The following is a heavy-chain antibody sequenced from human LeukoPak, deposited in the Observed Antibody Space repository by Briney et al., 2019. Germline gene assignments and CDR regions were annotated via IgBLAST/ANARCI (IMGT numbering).Heavy chain of an antibody. CDR2: IYYHENT. V-gene: IGHV4-39*01. CDR1: GGSISSSSDY. CDR3: ARRRRGMISIDY. D-gene: IGHD3-16*01. J-gene: IGHJ4*02. Sequence: SETLSLTCTVSGGSISSSSDYWGWIRQAPGKGLEWIGSIYYHENTYYNSSLKSRVTISVDTSKNQFSLKLNSVTATDTAVYYCARRRRGMISIDYWGQGTLVTVSS.